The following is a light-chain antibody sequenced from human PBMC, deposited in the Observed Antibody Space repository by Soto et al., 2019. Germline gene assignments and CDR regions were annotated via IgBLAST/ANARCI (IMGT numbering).Light chain of an antibody. Sequence: EIVLTQSPGTLSLSPGERATLSCRASQSVSSNYLAWYQQKPGQAPRLLIYGVSSRASGIPDRFSGSGSGTDFTLTISRLEPEDFAVYYWHQDVSSPLWKFGQGTKVEIK. CDR2: GVS. J-gene: IGKJ1*01. V-gene: IGKV3-20*01. CDR1: QSVSSNY. CDR3: HQDVSSPLWK.